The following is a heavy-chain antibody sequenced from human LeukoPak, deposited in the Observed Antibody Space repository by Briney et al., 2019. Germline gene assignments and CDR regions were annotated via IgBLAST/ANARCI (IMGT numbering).Heavy chain of an antibody. CDR1: GYSISSGYY. CDR3: TRDSGTTGEVKFDP. V-gene: IGHV4-38-2*02. Sequence: SETLSLTCTVSGYSISSGYYWGWIRQPPGKGLEWIGSIYHSGSTYYNPSLNSRVTISLDTSKNQVSLTLRSVTAADTALYYCTRDSGTTGEVKFDPWGQGTLVTVSS. CDR2: IYHSGST. J-gene: IGHJ5*02. D-gene: IGHD4-17*01.